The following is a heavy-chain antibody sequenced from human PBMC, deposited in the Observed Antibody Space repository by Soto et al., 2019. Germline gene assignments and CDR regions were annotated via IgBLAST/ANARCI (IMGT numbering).Heavy chain of an antibody. CDR3: ARGRGKLWPRNWFDP. CDR1: GGSISSGGYY. CDR2: NYYSGIT. D-gene: IGHD5-18*01. Sequence: SETLSLTCTVSGGSISSGGYYWTWIRQHPGKGLEWIGYNYYSGITYYNPSLKSRVTISVDTSKNQFSLKLSSVTAADTAVYYCARGRGKLWPRNWFDPWGQGTLVTVSS. V-gene: IGHV4-31*03. J-gene: IGHJ5*02.